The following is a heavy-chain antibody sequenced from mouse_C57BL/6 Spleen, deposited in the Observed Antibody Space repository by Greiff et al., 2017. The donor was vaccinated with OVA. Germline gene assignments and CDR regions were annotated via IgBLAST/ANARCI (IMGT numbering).Heavy chain of an antibody. J-gene: IGHJ1*03. CDR3: AGYYAGYFDV. CDR1: GFSLTSYG. CDR2: IWSGGST. V-gene: IGHV2-2*01. Sequence: LQESGPGLVQPSQSLSITCTVSGFSLTSYGVHWVRQSPGKGLEWLGVIWSGGSTDYNAAFISRLSISKDNSKSQVFFKMNSLQADDTAIYYCAGYYAGYFDVWGTGTTVTVSS. D-gene: IGHD2-3*01.